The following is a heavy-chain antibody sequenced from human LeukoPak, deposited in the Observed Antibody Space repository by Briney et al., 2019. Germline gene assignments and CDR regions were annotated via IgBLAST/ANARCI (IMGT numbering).Heavy chain of an antibody. CDR2: ISYDGSNK. V-gene: IGHV3-30-3*01. Sequence: GALRLSCAASGFTFSSYAMHWVRQAPGKGLEWVAVISYDGSNKYYADSVKGRFTISRDNSKNTLHLQMNSLRAEDTAVYYCASAYCGGDCLLTWGQGTLVTVSS. D-gene: IGHD2-21*02. CDR1: GFTFSSYA. CDR3: ASAYCGGDCLLT. J-gene: IGHJ5*02.